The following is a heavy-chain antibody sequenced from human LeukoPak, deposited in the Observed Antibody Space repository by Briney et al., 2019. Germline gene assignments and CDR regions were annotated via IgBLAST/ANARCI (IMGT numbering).Heavy chain of an antibody. Sequence: GGSLRLSCDASGFTSSDYGMHWVRQAPGKGLEWVAFIRYNGQLQMYGDSVRGRFIISRDNSMNRMYLQLNNVRSEDTAVYYCVKDQAGGWGQGTLVTVSS. CDR3: VKDQAGG. CDR2: IRYNGQLQ. D-gene: IGHD6-19*01. CDR1: GFTSSDYG. J-gene: IGHJ4*02. V-gene: IGHV3-30*02.